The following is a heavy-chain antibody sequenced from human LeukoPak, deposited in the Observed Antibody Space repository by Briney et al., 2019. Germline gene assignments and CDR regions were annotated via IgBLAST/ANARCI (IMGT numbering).Heavy chain of an antibody. CDR1: GGPISSSSYY. J-gene: IGHJ4*02. V-gene: IGHV4-39*07. CDR2: IYYSGST. D-gene: IGHD2-15*01. CDR3: ARESDCSGGSCPFDY. Sequence: SETLSLTCTVSGGPISSSSYYWGWIRQPPGKGLEWIGSIYYSGSTYYNPSLKSRVTISVDTSKNQFSLKLSSVTAADTAVYYCARESDCSGGSCPFDYWGQGTLVTVSS.